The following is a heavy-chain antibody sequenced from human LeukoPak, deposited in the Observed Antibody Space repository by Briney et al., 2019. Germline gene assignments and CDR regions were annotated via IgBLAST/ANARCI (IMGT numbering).Heavy chain of an antibody. CDR3: ARHISSGSHVRFDY. D-gene: IGHD1-26*01. J-gene: IGHJ4*02. V-gene: IGHV3-7*01. CDR2: IKQDGSEK. Sequence: PGGSLRLSCAASGFTFSSYWMSWVRQAPGKGPEWVANIKQDGSEKYYVDSVKGRFTISRDNAKNSLYLQMNSLRAEDTAVYYCARHISSGSHVRFDYWGQGTLVTVSS. CDR1: GFTFSSYW.